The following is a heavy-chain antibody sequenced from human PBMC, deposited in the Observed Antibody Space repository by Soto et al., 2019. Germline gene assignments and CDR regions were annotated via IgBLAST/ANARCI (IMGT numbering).Heavy chain of an antibody. CDR3: ARGRIQLWLPPFDY. CDR1: GFTFSSYG. CDR2: IWYDGSNK. J-gene: IGHJ4*02. D-gene: IGHD5-18*01. V-gene: IGHV3-33*01. Sequence: TGGSLRLSCAASGFTFSSYGMHWVRQAPGKGLEWVAVIWYDGSNKYYADSVKGRFTISRDNSKNTLYLQMNSLRAEDTAVYYCARGRIQLWLPPFDYWGQGTLVTVSS.